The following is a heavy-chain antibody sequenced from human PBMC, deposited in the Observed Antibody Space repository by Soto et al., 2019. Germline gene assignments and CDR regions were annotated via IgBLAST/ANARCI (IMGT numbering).Heavy chain of an antibody. CDR1: GGSISSSSYY. CDR2: IYYSGST. Sequence: SETLSLTCTVSGGSISSSSYYWGWIRQPPGKGLEWIGSIYYSGSTCYNPSLKSRVTISVDTSENQFSLKLSSVTAADTAVYYCASSNIVVVVAATRQDAFDIWGQGTMVTVSS. D-gene: IGHD2-15*01. J-gene: IGHJ3*02. CDR3: ASSNIVVVVAATRQDAFDI. V-gene: IGHV4-39*01.